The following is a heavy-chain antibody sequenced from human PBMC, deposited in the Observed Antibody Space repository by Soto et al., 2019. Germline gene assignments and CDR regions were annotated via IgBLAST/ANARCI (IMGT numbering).Heavy chain of an antibody. CDR2: INHSGST. D-gene: IGHD3-9*01. Sequence: SETLSLTCAVYGGSFNGYYWSWIRPPPGKGLEWIGEINHSGSTNYNPSLKSRVTISVDTSKNQFSLKLSSVTAADTAVYYCARCDILTGYYYYYYGMDVWGQGTTVTVSS. CDR1: GGSFNGYY. J-gene: IGHJ6*02. CDR3: ARCDILTGYYYYYYGMDV. V-gene: IGHV4-34*01.